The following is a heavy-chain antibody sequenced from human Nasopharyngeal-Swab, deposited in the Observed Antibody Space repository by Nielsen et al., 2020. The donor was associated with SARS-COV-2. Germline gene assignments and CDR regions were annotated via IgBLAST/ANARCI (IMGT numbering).Heavy chain of an antibody. CDR2: ISSRRTKE. D-gene: IGHD3-3*01. Sequence: MREPPGEGVEWISFISSRRTKEQYRGSVRGRFTLPSDNNNNSAYLNINSLSAEDTAIYYCARQYSFGYYFDYWGQGTLVTVSS. J-gene: IGHJ4*02. V-gene: IGHV3-11*03. CDR3: ARQYSFGYYFDY.